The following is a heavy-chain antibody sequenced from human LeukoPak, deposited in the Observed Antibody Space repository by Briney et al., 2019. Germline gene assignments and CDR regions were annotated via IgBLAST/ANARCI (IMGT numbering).Heavy chain of an antibody. J-gene: IGHJ4*02. CDR2: IIPIFGTA. D-gene: IGHD3-3*01. Sequence: SVKVSCKASGGTFGSYAISWVRQAPGQGLEWMGGIIPIFGTANYAQKFQGRVTITADESTSTAYMELSSLRSEDTAVYYCARDHYDFWSGYYTGGFDYWGQGTLVTVSS. CDR1: GGTFGSYA. CDR3: ARDHYDFWSGYYTGGFDY. V-gene: IGHV1-69*13.